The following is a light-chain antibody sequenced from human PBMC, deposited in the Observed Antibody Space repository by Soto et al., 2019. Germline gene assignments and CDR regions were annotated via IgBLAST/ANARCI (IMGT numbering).Light chain of an antibody. Sequence: DIQMTQSPSSLSASVGDRVTITCRASQGVSAYLLWYQQTQGKAPKLLIYAASNLLSGVPSRFSGSVSGTIFPPPISSLHPEAFGTYSCHQSSKTPHTFAQGTNLATK. CDR1: QGVSAY. CDR3: HQSSKTPHT. J-gene: IGKJ2*01. CDR2: AAS. V-gene: IGKV1-39*01.